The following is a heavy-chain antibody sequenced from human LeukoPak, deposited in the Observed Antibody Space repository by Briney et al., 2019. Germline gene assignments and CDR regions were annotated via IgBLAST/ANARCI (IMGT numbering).Heavy chain of an antibody. D-gene: IGHD6-19*01. J-gene: IGHJ3*02. Sequence: PGGSLRLSCAASGFSVRSRYMSWVRQAPGKGLEWVSVFYAGGTANYADSVKGRFTISRDNSKNTLYLQMNNLSAEDTAVYYCAKDLGHSSGWSDAFDIWGQGTMVTVSS. V-gene: IGHV3-53*01. CDR2: FYAGGTA. CDR1: GFSVRSRY. CDR3: AKDLGHSSGWSDAFDI.